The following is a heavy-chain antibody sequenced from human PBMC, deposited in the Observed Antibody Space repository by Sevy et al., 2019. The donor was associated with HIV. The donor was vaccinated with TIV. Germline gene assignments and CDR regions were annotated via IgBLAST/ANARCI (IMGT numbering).Heavy chain of an antibody. CDR1: GFTFSSYS. CDR3: ARAHFYSSGWYWFDP. CDR2: ISSSSSYI. D-gene: IGHD6-19*01. J-gene: IGHJ5*02. Sequence: GGSLRLSCAASGFTFSSYSMNWVRQAPGKGLEWVSSISSSSSYIYYANSVKGRFTISGDNAKNSLYLQMNSLRAEDTAVYYCARAHFYSSGWYWFDPWGQGTLVTVSS. V-gene: IGHV3-21*01.